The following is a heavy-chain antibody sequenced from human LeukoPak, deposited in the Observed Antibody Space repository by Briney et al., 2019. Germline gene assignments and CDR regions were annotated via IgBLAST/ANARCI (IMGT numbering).Heavy chain of an antibody. V-gene: IGHV4-4*09. Sequence: SGTLSLTCTVSGGSISSDYWSWIRQPPGKGLEWIGYIYTSGSTNYNPSLKSRVTISVDTSKNQLSLKLSSVTAADTAVYYCARLDYDFWSGYYYYYMDVWGKGTTVTVSS. CDR1: GGSISSDY. J-gene: IGHJ6*03. CDR3: ARLDYDFWSGYYYYYMDV. CDR2: IYTSGST. D-gene: IGHD3-3*01.